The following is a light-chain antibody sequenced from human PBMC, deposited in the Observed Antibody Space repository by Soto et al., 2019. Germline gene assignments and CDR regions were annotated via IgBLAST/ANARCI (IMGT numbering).Light chain of an antibody. Sequence: QLVLTQSPSASASLGASVKLTCTLSSGHSNYAIAWHQQQPEKGPRYLMKLNSDGSHSKGNGIPDRFSGSSSGAERYLTISSLQSEYEADYYCQTWGTGIQGVFGGGTQLTVL. CDR3: QTWGTGIQGV. CDR2: LNSDGSH. V-gene: IGLV4-69*01. CDR1: SGHSNYA. J-gene: IGLJ3*02.